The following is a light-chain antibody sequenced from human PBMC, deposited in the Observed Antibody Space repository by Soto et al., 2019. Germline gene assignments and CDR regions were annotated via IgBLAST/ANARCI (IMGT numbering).Light chain of an antibody. CDR1: QGLNSY. V-gene: IGKV1-9*01. CDR3: NKLNSYPVP. Sequence: DIQLTQSPSFLSASVGDRVTITCRASQGLNSYFAWYQQKPGKAPKLLLYATSTLQSVFPSRFRGSGLGAKFTPQFPSLQPEDIQPYSFNKLNSYPVPSGGGTKVRSN. CDR2: ATS. J-gene: IGKJ4*01.